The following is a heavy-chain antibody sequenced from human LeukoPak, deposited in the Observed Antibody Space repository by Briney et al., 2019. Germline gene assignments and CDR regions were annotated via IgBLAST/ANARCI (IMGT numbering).Heavy chain of an antibody. CDR3: AKGDSSGYYYRPFFDY. CDR1: GFTFSSYA. D-gene: IGHD3-22*01. V-gene: IGHV3-23*01. CDR2: ISGSGGST. J-gene: IGHJ4*02. Sequence: GGSLRLSCAAPGFTFSSYAMSWVRQAPGKGLEWVSAISGSGGSTYYADSVKGRFTISRDNSKNTLYLQMNSLRAEDTAVYYCAKGDSSGYYYRPFFDYWGQGTLVTVSS.